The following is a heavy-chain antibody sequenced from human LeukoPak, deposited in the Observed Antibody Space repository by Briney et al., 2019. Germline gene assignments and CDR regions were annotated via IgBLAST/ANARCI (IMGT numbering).Heavy chain of an antibody. CDR3: AVGEDLDY. CDR1: GGSFSGYY. Sequence: MASETLSLTCAVYGGSFSGYYWSWIRQPPGKGLEWIGEINHSGSTNYNPSLKSRVTISVDTSKNQFSLKLSSVTAADTAVYYCAVGEDLDYWGQGTLVTVSS. D-gene: IGHD1-26*01. J-gene: IGHJ4*02. CDR2: INHSGST. V-gene: IGHV4-34*01.